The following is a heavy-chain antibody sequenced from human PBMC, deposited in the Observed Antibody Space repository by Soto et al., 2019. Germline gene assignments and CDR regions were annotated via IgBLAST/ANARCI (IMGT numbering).Heavy chain of an antibody. V-gene: IGHV4-59*01. CDR2: IYYRGST. CDR1: GGSISSYY. CDR3: ARVPTAIFGAHYDYYGMDG. J-gene: IGHJ6*02. Sequence: SETLSLTCTVSGGSISSYYWSWIRQPPGKGLEWIGYIYYRGSTNYNPSRKSRVTISVDTSKNQFSLKLSSVTAADTAVYYCARVPTAIFGAHYDYYGMDGWGQGTTVTVSS. D-gene: IGHD3-3*01.